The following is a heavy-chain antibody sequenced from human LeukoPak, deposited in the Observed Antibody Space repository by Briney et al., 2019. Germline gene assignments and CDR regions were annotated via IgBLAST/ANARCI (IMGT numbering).Heavy chain of an antibody. CDR3: AKGLYDSSGYYPDDAFDI. CDR1: GLTFSSYA. J-gene: IGHJ3*02. V-gene: IGHV3-23*01. Sequence: GGSLRLSCAASGLTFSSYAMSWVRQAPGKGLEWVSAISGSGGSTYYADSVKGRFTISRDNSKNTLYLQMNSLRAEDTAVYYCAKGLYDSSGYYPDDAFDIWGQGTMVTVSS. CDR2: ISGSGGST. D-gene: IGHD3-22*01.